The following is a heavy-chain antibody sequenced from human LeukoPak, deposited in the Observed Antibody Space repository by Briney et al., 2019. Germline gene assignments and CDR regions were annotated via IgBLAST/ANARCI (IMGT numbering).Heavy chain of an antibody. Sequence: SETLSLTCDVSGDSTGTTFYYWVWIRQPPGKGLEWIGSIFYSGTTYYNPSLKSRLTVTMDTSKNHFSLMLKSATAADTAVYYCYVVVVITADVYFDYWGQGTKVIVSS. CDR1: GDSTGTTFYY. J-gene: IGHJ4*02. V-gene: IGHV4-39*07. D-gene: IGHD1-20*01. CDR2: IFYSGTT. CDR3: YVVVVITADVYFDY.